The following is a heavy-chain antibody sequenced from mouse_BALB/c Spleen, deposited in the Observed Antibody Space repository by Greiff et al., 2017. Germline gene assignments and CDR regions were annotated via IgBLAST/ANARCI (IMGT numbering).Heavy chain of an antibody. CDR2: INSNGGST. CDR3: AGSYGDCVNFDY. D-gene: IGHD2-13*01. V-gene: IGHV5-6-3*01. J-gene: IGHJ2*01. CDR1: GFTFSSYG. Sequence: EVQLVESGGGLVQPGGSLKLSCAASGFTFSSYGMSWVRQTPDKRLELVATINSNGGSTYYPDSVKGRFTISRDNAKNTLYLQMSSLKSEDTAMYYCAGSYGDCVNFDYWGQGTTLTVSS.